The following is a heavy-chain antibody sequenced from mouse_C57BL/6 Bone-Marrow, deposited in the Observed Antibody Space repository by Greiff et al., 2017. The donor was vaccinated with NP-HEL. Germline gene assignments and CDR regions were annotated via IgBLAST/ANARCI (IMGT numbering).Heavy chain of an antibody. CDR3: ARRDAIYDYYWYFDV. J-gene: IGHJ1*03. CDR1: DSEVFPIAY. CDR2: ILPSIGRT. Sequence: QVQLQQSGSELRSPGSSVKLSCKDFDSEVFPIAYMSWVRQKPGHGFEWIGGILPSIGRTIYGEKFEDKATLDADTLSNTAYLELNSLTSEDSAIYYCARRDAIYDYYWYFDVWGTGTTVTVSS. V-gene: IGHV15-2*01. D-gene: IGHD2-4*01.